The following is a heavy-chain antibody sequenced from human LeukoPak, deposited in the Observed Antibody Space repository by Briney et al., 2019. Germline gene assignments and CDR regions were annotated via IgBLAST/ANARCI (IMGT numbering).Heavy chain of an antibody. CDR1: GGSFSGYY. CDR2: INHSGST. V-gene: IGHV4-34*01. J-gene: IGHJ4*02. CDR3: ASDDYVWGSNY. Sequence: SETLSLTCAAYGGSFSGYYWSWIRQPPGKGLEWIGEINHSGSTNYNPSLKSRVTISVDTSKNQFSLKLSSVTAADTAVYYCASDDYVWGSNYWGQGTLVTVSS. D-gene: IGHD3-16*01.